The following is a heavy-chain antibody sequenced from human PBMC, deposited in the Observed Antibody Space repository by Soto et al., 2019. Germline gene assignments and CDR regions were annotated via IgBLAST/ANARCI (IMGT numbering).Heavy chain of an antibody. V-gene: IGHV4-4*02. J-gene: IGHJ4*02. CDR2: IYHSGST. CDR3: ARDSWHAIPAAIPFDY. Sequence: SETLSLTCAVSGGSISGSNWWSWVRQPPGKGLEWIGEIYHSGSTNYNPSLKSRVTISVDKSKNQFSLKLSSVTAADTAVYYCARDSWHAIPAAIPFDYWGQGTLVTVSS. D-gene: IGHD2-2*01. CDR1: GGSISGSNW.